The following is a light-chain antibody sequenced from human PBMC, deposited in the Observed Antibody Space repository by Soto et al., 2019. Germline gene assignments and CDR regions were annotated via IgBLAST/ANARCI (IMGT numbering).Light chain of an antibody. J-gene: IGKJ1*01. Sequence: EIQMTQSPSTLSPSLGHRVTIACRASQSVSTWLAWYQQEPGKAPRFLIYDASSLESGVPSSFSGSGSGTEFTLTISSLQPDDVATHYCQQYTCLWTFGPGTKVDIK. CDR1: QSVSTW. V-gene: IGKV1-5*01. CDR2: DAS. CDR3: QQYTCLWT.